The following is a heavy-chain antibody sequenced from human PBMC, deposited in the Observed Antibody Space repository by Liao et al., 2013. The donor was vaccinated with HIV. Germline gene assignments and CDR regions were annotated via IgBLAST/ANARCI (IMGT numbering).Heavy chain of an antibody. CDR1: GGSLSSGQYY. J-gene: IGHJ5*02. Sequence: QVQLQESGPGLVKPSQTLSLICTVSGGSLSSGQYYWSWIRQPPGKGLEWIGCIYYSENTYYNPSLKSRVTISLDTSKNQFSLKLNSVTAADTAVYYCARVLGGPAESTNWFDPSGRGNPYGHRLL. D-gene: IGHD3-16*01. V-gene: IGHV4-30-4*08. CDR2: IYYSENT. CDR3: ARVLGGPAESTNWFDP.